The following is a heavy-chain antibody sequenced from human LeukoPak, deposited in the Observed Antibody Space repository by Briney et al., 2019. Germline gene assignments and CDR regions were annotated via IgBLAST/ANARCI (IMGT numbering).Heavy chain of an antibody. V-gene: IGHV3-7*01. CDR1: GFTFSNYW. D-gene: IGHD6-13*01. CDR2: IKQDGSEK. J-gene: IGHJ5*02. Sequence: GGSLRLSCAASGFTFSNYWMTWVRQAPGKGLEWVANIKQDGSEKSYVDSVTGRFTISRDNAKNSLYLQMNSLRAEDTAVYYCAREISSWYRTEGRFDPWGQGTLVTVSS. CDR3: AREISSWYRTEGRFDP.